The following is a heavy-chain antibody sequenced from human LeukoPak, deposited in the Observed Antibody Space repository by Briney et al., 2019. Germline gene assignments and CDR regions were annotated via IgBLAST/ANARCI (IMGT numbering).Heavy chain of an antibody. J-gene: IGHJ5*02. CDR1: GGSVSSIPFY. CDR3: ARDSPNYYDRSWFDP. Sequence: SETLSLTCTVSGGSVSSIPFYWGWIRQPPEKGLQWIGNIYYSGSTYYNPSLSSRVTMSVDTSKNQFSLKMTSVTAADTAVYYCARDSPNYYDRSWFDPWGQGTLVTVSP. D-gene: IGHD3-22*01. CDR2: IYYSGST. V-gene: IGHV4-39*02.